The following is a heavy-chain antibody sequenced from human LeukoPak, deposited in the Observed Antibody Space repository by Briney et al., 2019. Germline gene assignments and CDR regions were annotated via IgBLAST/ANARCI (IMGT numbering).Heavy chain of an antibody. J-gene: IGHJ4*02. V-gene: IGHV4-34*01. CDR3: ARGRRIQLWPRLFDY. D-gene: IGHD5-18*01. CDR2: INHSGST. CDR1: GGSISSGGYS. Sequence: SETLSLTCAVSGGSISSGGYSWSWIRQPPGKGLEWIGEINHSGSTNYNPSLKSRVTISVDTSKNQFSLKLSAVTAADTAVYYCARGRRIQLWPRLFDYWGQGTLVTVSS.